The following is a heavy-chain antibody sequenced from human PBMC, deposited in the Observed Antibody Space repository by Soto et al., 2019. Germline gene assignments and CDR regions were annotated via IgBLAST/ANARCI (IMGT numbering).Heavy chain of an antibody. J-gene: IGHJ4*02. CDR3: ANGDSSGYYPMNFDY. V-gene: IGHV3-23*01. CDR1: GFTFSSYA. D-gene: IGHD3-22*01. Sequence: GGSLRLSCAASGFTFSSYAMSWVRQAPGKGLEWVSAISGSGAGTYYADSVRGRFTISRDNSKNTLYLQMNSLRAEDTAVYYCANGDSSGYYPMNFDYWGQGTLVTVSS. CDR2: ISGSGAGT.